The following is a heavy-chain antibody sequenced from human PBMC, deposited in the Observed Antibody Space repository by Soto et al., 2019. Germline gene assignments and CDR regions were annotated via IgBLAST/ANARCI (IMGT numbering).Heavy chain of an antibody. D-gene: IGHD3-10*01. V-gene: IGHV3-11*01. CDR3: ARFSYGSGSYPFDY. Sequence: GSLRLACAASVFTFSDYYMSWIRQAPGKGLEWVSYISSSGSTIYYADSVKGRFTISRDNAKNSLYLQMNSLRAEDTAVYYCARFSYGSGSYPFDYWGQGTLVTVSS. CDR1: VFTFSDYY. CDR2: ISSSGSTI. J-gene: IGHJ4*02.